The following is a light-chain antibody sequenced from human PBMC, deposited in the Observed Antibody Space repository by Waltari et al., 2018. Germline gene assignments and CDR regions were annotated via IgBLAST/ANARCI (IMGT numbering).Light chain of an antibody. CDR3: QTGGHGTWV. CDR2: VNSDGGN. Sequence: QLVLTQSPSASASLGASVKLTCTLSSGHSSNIVAWHQQQPEKGPRYLMKVNSDGGNSKGDRIPARFSGSSSGAGRYLTTSSLQSEDEADYYCQTGGHGTWVFGGGTKLTVL. V-gene: IGLV4-69*01. CDR1: SGHSSNI. J-gene: IGLJ3*02.